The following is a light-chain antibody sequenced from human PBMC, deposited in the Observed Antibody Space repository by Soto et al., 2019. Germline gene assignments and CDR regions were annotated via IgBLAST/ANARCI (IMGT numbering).Light chain of an antibody. V-gene: IGLV2-8*01. CDR2: EVS. CDR1: SSDVGGYNY. CDR3: SSYAGSNNWV. Sequence: QSALTQPPSASGSPGQSVPLSCTGTSSDVGGYNYVSWYQQHPGKAPKLMIYEVSTRPSGVPDRFSGSKSGNTASLTVSGLQAEDEADYYCSSYAGSNNWVFGGGTKLTVL. J-gene: IGLJ3*02.